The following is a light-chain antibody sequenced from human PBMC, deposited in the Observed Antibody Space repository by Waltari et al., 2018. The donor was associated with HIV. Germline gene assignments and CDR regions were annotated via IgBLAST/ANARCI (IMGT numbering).Light chain of an antibody. J-gene: IGKJ2*01. CDR1: RSVSSNY. Sequence: ENVLTQSPGTLSLSPGERATLSCRASRSVSSNYLTWYQQRPGQAPRLLIYAASTRATAIPDRFSGSGSGTDFTLTISRLEPEDFAVYYCQQYGTSPYTFGQGTKVE. CDR3: QQYGTSPYT. CDR2: AAS. V-gene: IGKV3-20*01.